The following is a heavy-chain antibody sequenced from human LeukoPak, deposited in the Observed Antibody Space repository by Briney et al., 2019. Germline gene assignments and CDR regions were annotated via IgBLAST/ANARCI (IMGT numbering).Heavy chain of an antibody. D-gene: IGHD3-3*01. CDR3: ARDQVESDYGMDV. CDR1: GFTFSSYT. Sequence: GGSLRLSCAASGFTFSSYTMSWVRQAPGRGLEWVSAINKSGGSTYYADSVKGRFTISRDNSKNTLYLQMNSLRAEDTAVYYCARDQVESDYGMDVWGQGTTVTVSS. CDR2: INKSGGST. V-gene: IGHV3-23*01. J-gene: IGHJ6*02.